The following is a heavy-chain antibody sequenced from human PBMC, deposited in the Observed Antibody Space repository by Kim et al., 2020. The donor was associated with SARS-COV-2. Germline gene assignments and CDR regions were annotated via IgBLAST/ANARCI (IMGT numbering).Heavy chain of an antibody. CDR1: GYTLTELS. Sequence: ASVKVSCKVSGYTLTELSMHWVRQAPGKGLEWMGGFDPEDGETNYAQKLQGRVTMTEDTSTDTAYMELSSLRSEDTAVYYCATGVAVAGRSSDYYYYGMDVWGQGTTVTVSS. J-gene: IGHJ6*02. V-gene: IGHV1-24*01. CDR2: FDPEDGET. CDR3: ATGVAVAGRSSDYYYYGMDV. D-gene: IGHD6-19*01.